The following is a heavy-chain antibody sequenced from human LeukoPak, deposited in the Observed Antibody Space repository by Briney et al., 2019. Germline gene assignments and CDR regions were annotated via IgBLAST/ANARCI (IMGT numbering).Heavy chain of an antibody. J-gene: IGHJ4*02. D-gene: IGHD4-17*01. V-gene: IGHV3-30*02. Sequence: PGGSLRLSCAASGFTFSSYGMHWVRQAPGKGLEWVAFIRYDGSNKYYADSVKGRFTISRDNSKNTLYLQMNSLRAEDTAVYYCAKFDRHRMRGPTVTTLGYWGQGTLVTVSS. CDR2: IRYDGSNK. CDR3: AKFDRHRMRGPTVTTLGY. CDR1: GFTFSSYG.